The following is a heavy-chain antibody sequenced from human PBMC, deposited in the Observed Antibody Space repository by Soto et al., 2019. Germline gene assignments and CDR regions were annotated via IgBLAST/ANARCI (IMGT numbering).Heavy chain of an antibody. CDR3: AKDAELLTGYSYYFDY. Sequence: GGSLRLSCAASGFTFSSYAMSWVRQAPGKGLEWVSAISGSGGSTYYADSVKGRFTISRDNSKNTLYLQMNSLRAEDTAVYYCAKDAELLTGYSYYFDYWGQGTQVTVSS. D-gene: IGHD3-9*01. CDR1: GFTFSSYA. V-gene: IGHV3-23*01. J-gene: IGHJ4*02. CDR2: ISGSGGST.